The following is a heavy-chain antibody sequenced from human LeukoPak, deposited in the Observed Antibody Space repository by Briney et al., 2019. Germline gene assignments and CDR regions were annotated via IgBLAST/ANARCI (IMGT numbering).Heavy chain of an antibody. Sequence: PGGSLRLSCAASGFSFNAFGMHRVRQAPGKGPEWVAFIPNDGRNEFYVDSVKGRFTISRDNSKNTLFLQMSSLRPEDTAVYYCAKPGYGDRSTGYYGIDVWGQGTTVSVSS. V-gene: IGHV3-30*02. D-gene: IGHD4-17*01. CDR2: IPNDGRNE. CDR3: AKPGYGDRSTGYYGIDV. J-gene: IGHJ6*02. CDR1: GFSFNAFG.